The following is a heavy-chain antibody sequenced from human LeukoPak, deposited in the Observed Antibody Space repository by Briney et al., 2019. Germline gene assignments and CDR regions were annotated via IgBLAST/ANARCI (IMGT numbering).Heavy chain of an antibody. D-gene: IGHD2-2*01. J-gene: IGHJ4*02. CDR3: ARGKPATDLDY. Sequence: SIGYIYSTGSTNYHPSLNSRVTISVNTSKTQFSLKLSSVTAADTAVYYCARGKPATDLDYWGQGTLVTVSS. V-gene: IGHV4-59*09. CDR2: IYSTGST.